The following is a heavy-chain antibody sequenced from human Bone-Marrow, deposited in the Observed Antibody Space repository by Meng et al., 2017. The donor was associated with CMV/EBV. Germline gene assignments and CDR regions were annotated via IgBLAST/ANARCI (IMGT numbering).Heavy chain of an antibody. Sequence: GGSLRLSCAASGFTFSSYNMNWVRQAPGKGLEWVSYISSSSTTIYYAGSVKGRFTISRDNAKNSLYLRMHSLRAEDTAVYYCAKGRRSYCSSTSCSGVDYWGQGTLVTVSS. J-gene: IGHJ4*02. D-gene: IGHD2-2*01. CDR2: ISSSSTTI. CDR3: AKGRRSYCSSTSCSGVDY. V-gene: IGHV3-48*04. CDR1: GFTFSSYN.